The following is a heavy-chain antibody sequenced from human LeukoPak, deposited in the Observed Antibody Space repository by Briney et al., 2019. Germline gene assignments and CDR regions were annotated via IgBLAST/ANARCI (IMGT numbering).Heavy chain of an antibody. CDR1: GFTFSSYW. D-gene: IGHD1-26*01. V-gene: IGHV3-74*01. CDR2: IASDGST. J-gene: IGHJ4*02. Sequence: GGPLRLSCAASGFTFSSYWMHWVRQAPGKGLVWVSRIASDGSTVYADSVKGRFTISRDNAKDTVYLQMNSLRVEDTAVYYCIGSGGWPGYWGQGTLVTVSS. CDR3: IGSGGWPGY.